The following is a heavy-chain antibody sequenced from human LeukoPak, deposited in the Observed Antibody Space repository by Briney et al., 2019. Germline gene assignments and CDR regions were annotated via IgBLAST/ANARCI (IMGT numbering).Heavy chain of an antibody. V-gene: IGHV3-74*01. D-gene: IGHD4-17*01. CDR2: VKSDASST. CDR3: ARDTGRAFDI. Sequence: PGGSLRLSCAASGFTFSGYWMYWVRQAPGKGLVCVSGVKSDASSTYYADSVKGRFTLSRDNAKNTLYLQMNSPRVEDTAMYYCARDTGRAFDIWGQGTMVTVSA. J-gene: IGHJ3*02. CDR1: GFTFSGYW.